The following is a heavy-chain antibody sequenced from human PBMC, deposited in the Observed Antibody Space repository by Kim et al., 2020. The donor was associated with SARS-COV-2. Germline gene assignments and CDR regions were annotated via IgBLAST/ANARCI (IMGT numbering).Heavy chain of an antibody. CDR2: IDPSDSYT. Sequence: GESLKISCKGSGYSFTSYWISWVRQMPGKGLEWMGRIDPSDSYTNYSPSFQGHVTISADKSISTAYLQWSSLKASDTAMYYCARTGTLLWFGEFLDAFDIWGQGTMVTVSS. CDR3: ARTGTLLWFGEFLDAFDI. CDR1: GYSFTSYW. V-gene: IGHV5-10-1*01. D-gene: IGHD3-10*01. J-gene: IGHJ3*02.